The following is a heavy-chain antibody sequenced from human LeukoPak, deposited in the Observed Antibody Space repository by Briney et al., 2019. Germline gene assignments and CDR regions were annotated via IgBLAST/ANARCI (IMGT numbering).Heavy chain of an antibody. Sequence: ASVKVSCKASGGTFSSYAISWVRQAPGQGLEWMGRIIPIFGTANYAQKFQGRVTITTDESTSTAYMELSSLRSEDTAVYYCARRHDYGVYNWFDPWGQGTLVTVSS. CDR2: IIPIFGTA. D-gene: IGHD4-17*01. CDR3: ARRHDYGVYNWFDP. V-gene: IGHV1-69*05. CDR1: GGTFSSYA. J-gene: IGHJ5*02.